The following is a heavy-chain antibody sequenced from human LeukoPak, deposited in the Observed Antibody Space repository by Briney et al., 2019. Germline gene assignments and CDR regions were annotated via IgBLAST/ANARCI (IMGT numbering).Heavy chain of an antibody. CDR2: IIPIFGTA. V-gene: IGHV1-69*05. CDR1: GGTFSSYA. D-gene: IGHD2-2*02. Sequence: SVKVSCKASGGTFSSYAISWVRQAPGQGLEWMGGIIPIFGTANYAQKFQGRVTITTDESTSTAYMELSSLRSEDTAVYYCARRRAYCSSTSCYKGAHFDYWGQGTLVTVSS. J-gene: IGHJ4*02. CDR3: ARRRAYCSSTSCYKGAHFDY.